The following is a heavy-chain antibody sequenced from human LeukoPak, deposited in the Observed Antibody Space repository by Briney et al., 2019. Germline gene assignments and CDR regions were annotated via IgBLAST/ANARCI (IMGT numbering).Heavy chain of an antibody. D-gene: IGHD3-10*01. CDR2: MGGSGGST. V-gene: IGHV3-23*01. CDR3: AKIMTRTMVRGVPPSDY. J-gene: IGHJ4*02. CDR1: GFTFSSYA. Sequence: PGGSLRLSCAASGFTFSSYAMTWVRRAPGKGLEWVSTMGGSGGSTYYADSVKGRFTISRDNSKNTLYLQMSSLRAEDTAVYYCAKIMTRTMVRGVPPSDYWGQGTLVTVSS.